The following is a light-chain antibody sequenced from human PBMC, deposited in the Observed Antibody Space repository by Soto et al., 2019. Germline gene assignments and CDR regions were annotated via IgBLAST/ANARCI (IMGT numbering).Light chain of an antibody. CDR2: VVA. Sequence: QSALTQPASVSGSPGQSITISCTGASGDFGGYNYVSWYQQHPGKAPQLLIFVVANRPSGVSNRFSGSKSGDTTSLTISGLQADDEEAYYCNSYTNSNTLPIFGTGTKLTVL. V-gene: IGLV2-14*03. J-gene: IGLJ1*01. CDR1: SGDFGGYNY. CDR3: NSYTNSNTLPI.